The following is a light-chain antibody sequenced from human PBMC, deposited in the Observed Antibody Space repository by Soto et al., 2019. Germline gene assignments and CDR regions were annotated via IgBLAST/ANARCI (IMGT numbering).Light chain of an antibody. CDR3: QQYNYRPPA. CDR2: GAS. CDR1: QSVSGN. V-gene: IGKV3-15*01. Sequence: ERVMTHSPATLSVSPGERAALSCRASQSVSGNLAWYQQTPGQAPRLLIYGASTRATGIPARFSGSGFGTEFTLTISSLKSEDFAVYYCQQYNYRPPAFGQGTRLEIK. J-gene: IGKJ5*01.